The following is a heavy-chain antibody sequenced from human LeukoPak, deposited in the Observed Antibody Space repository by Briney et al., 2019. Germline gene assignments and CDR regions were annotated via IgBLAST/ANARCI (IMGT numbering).Heavy chain of an antibody. Sequence: PSETLSLTCTVSSGSIRTSYCSWIRQPPGKGLEWIGYIYYSGSTNYNPSLKSRVTISVDTSRNQFSLKLSSVTAADTAVCYCARAPNPDFFDDWGQGTLVTVSS. CDR2: IYYSGST. CDR1: SGSIRTSY. CDR3: ARAPNPDFFDD. J-gene: IGHJ4*02. D-gene: IGHD2-8*01. V-gene: IGHV4-59*01.